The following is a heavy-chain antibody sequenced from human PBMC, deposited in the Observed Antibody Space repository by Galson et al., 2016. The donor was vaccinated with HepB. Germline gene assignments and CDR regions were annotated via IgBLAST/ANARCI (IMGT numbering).Heavy chain of an antibody. CDR2: IDPSDSYI. V-gene: IGHV5-10-1*01. CDR3: ARASEDHYGSGTFAYDF. CDR1: GYSFTSYW. Sequence: QSGAEVKKPGESLRISCKGFGYSFTSYWITWVRQMPGKGLEWMGRIDPSDSYINYSPSFQGHVTISTDKSINTAYLQWSSLKASDSAMFYWARASEDHYGSGTFAYDFWGQGTLITVSS. J-gene: IGHJ4*02. D-gene: IGHD3-10*01.